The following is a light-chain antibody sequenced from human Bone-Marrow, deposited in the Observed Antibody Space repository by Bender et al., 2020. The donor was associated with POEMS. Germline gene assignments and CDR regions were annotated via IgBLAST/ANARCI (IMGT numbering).Light chain of an antibody. CDR2: DDS. V-gene: IGLV3-21*02. Sequence: SYVLTQPPSVSVAPGQTARITCEGYNIGRKNVPWYPQKPSQAPGLVLYDDSDRPSGIPERFFGSNSGNTATLTISRVEAGDEADYCCQVWDSTSVVFGGGTKLTVL. CDR3: QVWDSTSVV. J-gene: IGLJ2*01. CDR1: NIGRKN.